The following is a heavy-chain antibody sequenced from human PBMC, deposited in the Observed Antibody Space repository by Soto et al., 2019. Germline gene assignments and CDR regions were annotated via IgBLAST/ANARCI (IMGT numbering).Heavy chain of an antibody. CDR3: ARGGEYSGYASWAPFDY. D-gene: IGHD5-12*01. Sequence: SETLSLTCTVSGGSISSYYWSWIRQPPGKGLEWIGYIYYSGSTNYNPSLKSRVTISVDTSKNQFSLKLSSVTAADTAVYYCARGGEYSGYASWAPFDYWGQGTLVTVSS. CDR1: GGSISSYY. V-gene: IGHV4-59*01. CDR2: IYYSGST. J-gene: IGHJ4*02.